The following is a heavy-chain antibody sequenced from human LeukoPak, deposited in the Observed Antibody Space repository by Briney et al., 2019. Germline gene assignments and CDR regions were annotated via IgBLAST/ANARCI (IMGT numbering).Heavy chain of an antibody. CDR2: ISNSGAYT. V-gene: IGHV3-11*06. J-gene: IGHJ5*02. CDR3: ARDFGSSGSYDH. Sequence: SGGSLRLSCAASGFTLSDYYMSWVRQAPGKGLECVSYISNSGAYTNYADSVKGRFTISRDNAKNSLYLQMNSLRAEDTAVYYCARDFGSSGSYDHWGQGTLVTVSS. D-gene: IGHD1-26*01. CDR1: GFTLSDYY.